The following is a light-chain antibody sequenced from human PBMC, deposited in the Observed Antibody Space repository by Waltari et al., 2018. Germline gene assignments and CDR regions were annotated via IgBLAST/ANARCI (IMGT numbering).Light chain of an antibody. Sequence: EVVLTQSPVTLSLSAGERASLSCRASESVYKYLAWYQQRPGQPPRLLIYDTSNRAAGVPGRFSGSWYGTDFTLTITSLEAEDFAVYFCQQGSILPLTFGGGTRVEIK. V-gene: IGKV3-11*01. CDR2: DTS. J-gene: IGKJ4*01. CDR3: QQGSILPLT. CDR1: ESVYKY.